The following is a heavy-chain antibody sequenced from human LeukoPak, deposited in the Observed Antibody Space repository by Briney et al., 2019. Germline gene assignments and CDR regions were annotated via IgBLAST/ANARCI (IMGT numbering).Heavy chain of an antibody. J-gene: IGHJ3*01. V-gene: IGHV3-48*02. CDR1: GFTFSSYS. CDR2: ISSSSTI. CDR3: ARDLYGGGDDY. D-gene: IGHD4-23*01. Sequence: GGSLRLSCAASGFTFSSYSMNWVRQAPGKGLEWVSYISSSSTIYYADSVKGRFTISRDNAKNSLYLQMNSLRDEDTAVYYCARDLYGGGDDYWGQGTTVTVSS.